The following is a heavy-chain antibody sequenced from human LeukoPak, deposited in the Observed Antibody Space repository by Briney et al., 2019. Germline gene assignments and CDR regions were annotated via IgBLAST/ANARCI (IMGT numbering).Heavy chain of an antibody. CDR1: SYTFTNYD. Sequence: ASVKVSCKASSYTFTNYDINWVRQAPGQRLEWMGGISPYNGNTDYAQKLQGRVTMTTDTSTSTAYMELRSLRSDDTAVYYCARPSDSSGGDAFDIWGQGTMVIVSS. CDR2: ISPYNGNT. D-gene: IGHD2-15*01. CDR3: ARPSDSSGGDAFDI. J-gene: IGHJ3*02. V-gene: IGHV1-18*01.